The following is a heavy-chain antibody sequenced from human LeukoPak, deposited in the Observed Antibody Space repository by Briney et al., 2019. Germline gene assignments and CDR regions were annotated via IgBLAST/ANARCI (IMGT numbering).Heavy chain of an antibody. CDR1: GGSISSSSYY. D-gene: IGHD6-6*01. CDR2: IYHSGST. Sequence: SETLSLTCTVSGGSISSSSYYWGWIRQPPGKGLEWIGSIYHSGSTYYNPSLKSRVTISVDTSKNQFSLKLSPVTAADTAVYYCAMTRYSSSSAFDPWGQGTLVTVSS. V-gene: IGHV4-39*07. J-gene: IGHJ5*02. CDR3: AMTRYSSSSAFDP.